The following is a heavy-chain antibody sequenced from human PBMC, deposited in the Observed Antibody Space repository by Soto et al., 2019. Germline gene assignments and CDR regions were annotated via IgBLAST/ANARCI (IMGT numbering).Heavy chain of an antibody. CDR2: ISGSGGST. D-gene: IGHD2-2*01. V-gene: IGHV3-23*01. Sequence: PVGSLRLSCAASGFTFSSYAMSWVRQAPGKGLEWVSAISGSGGSTYYADSVKGRFTISRDNSKNTLYLQMNSLRAEDTAVYYCAKDASGCSSTSCYYWFDPWGQGTLVTVSS. J-gene: IGHJ5*02. CDR1: GFTFSSYA. CDR3: AKDASGCSSTSCYYWFDP.